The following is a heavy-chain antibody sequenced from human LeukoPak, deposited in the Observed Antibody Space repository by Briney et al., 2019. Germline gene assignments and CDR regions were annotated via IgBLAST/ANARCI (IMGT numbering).Heavy chain of an antibody. Sequence: ASVTVSCTTSGYTFTGYYVHWVRQAPGQGLEWMGRINPNSGDTNYAQKFQGRATMTRDTSISTAYMELSRLRSDDTAVYYCARDYCGGDCFPDYWGQGTLVTVSS. V-gene: IGHV1-2*06. CDR2: INPNSGDT. CDR3: ARDYCGGDCFPDY. CDR1: GYTFTGYY. J-gene: IGHJ4*02. D-gene: IGHD2-21*02.